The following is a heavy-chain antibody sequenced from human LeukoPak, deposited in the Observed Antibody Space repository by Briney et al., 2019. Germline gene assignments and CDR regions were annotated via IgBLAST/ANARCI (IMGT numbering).Heavy chain of an antibody. J-gene: IGHJ6*03. V-gene: IGHV4-39*01. CDR1: GGSISSSTYY. CDR3: ARRTYSGSYPYYYYYMDV. CDR2: ISYTGST. D-gene: IGHD1-26*01. Sequence: SEPLSLTCAVSGGSISSSTYYWGWIRQPPGEGLEYVGSISYTGSTYYNPSLKSRVTISVDTSKNQFSLRLSSVTAADTAVYYCARRTYSGSYPYYYYYMDVWGKGTTVTVSS.